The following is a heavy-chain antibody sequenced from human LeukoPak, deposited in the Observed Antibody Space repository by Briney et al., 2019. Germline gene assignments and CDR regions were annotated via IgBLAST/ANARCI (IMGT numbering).Heavy chain of an antibody. J-gene: IGHJ5*02. Sequence: PGGSLRLSCAASGFTFSSYWMLWVRQAPGKGLVWVSRINSDGSSTSYADSVKGRFTISRDNAKNTLYLQMNSLRAEDTAVYYCAREAVVVPANWFDPWGQGTLVTVSS. CDR3: AREAVVVPANWFDP. D-gene: IGHD2-2*01. V-gene: IGHV3-74*01. CDR2: INSDGSST. CDR1: GFTFSSYW.